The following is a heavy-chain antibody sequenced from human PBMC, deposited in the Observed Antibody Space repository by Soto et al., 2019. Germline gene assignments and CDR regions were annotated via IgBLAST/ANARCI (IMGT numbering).Heavy chain of an antibody. CDR3: ARGQRDAFNPRNDY. J-gene: IGHJ4*01. CDR2: IFYSGST. V-gene: IGHV4-61*03. D-gene: IGHD2-2*01. CDR1: GGPVSSGSYY. Sequence: SETLSLTCTVSGGPVSSGSYYWSWIRQPPGKGLEWIGYIFYSGSTNYNPSLKSRVTISVDTSKNHFSLKLTSVTAADTVVYYCARGQRDAFNPRNDYWGHGTLVTVSS.